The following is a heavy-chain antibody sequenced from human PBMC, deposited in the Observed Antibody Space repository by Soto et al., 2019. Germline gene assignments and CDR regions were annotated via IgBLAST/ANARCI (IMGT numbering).Heavy chain of an antibody. D-gene: IGHD5-18*01. CDR3: AAGDSSDTGDH. V-gene: IGHV1-69*01. CDR1: GDTLSTYA. Sequence: QVQLVQSGAEVKKPGSSVKVSCKASGDTLSTYAISWVRQVPGQRLEWMGGTTPTMGTIDYAQKSQGRVTITADESTATSYMERRSLRSEDPAVYYCAAGDSSDTGDHWGQGTLVTVSS. J-gene: IGHJ4*02. CDR2: TTPTMGTI.